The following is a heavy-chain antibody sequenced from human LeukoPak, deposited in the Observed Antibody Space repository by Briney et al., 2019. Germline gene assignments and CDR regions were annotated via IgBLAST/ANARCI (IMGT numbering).Heavy chain of an antibody. Sequence: ASVKVSCKASGYTFTSYYMHWVRQAPGQGLEWMGGIIPIFGTANYAQKFQGRVTITADESTSTAYMELSSLRSEDTAVYYCARGTTDDGPGYWGQGTLVTVSS. D-gene: IGHD1-1*01. CDR2: IIPIFGTA. CDR3: ARGTTDDGPGY. V-gene: IGHV1-69*13. J-gene: IGHJ4*02. CDR1: GYTFTSYY.